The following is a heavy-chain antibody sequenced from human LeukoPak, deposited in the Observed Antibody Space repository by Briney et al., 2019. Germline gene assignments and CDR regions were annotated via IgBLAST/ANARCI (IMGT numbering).Heavy chain of an antibody. D-gene: IGHD6-13*01. CDR1: GFTFSSYS. CDR3: ARDPPGNYYYYYMDV. Sequence: GGSLRLSCAASGFTFSSYSRNGVRQAPGKGREGVSSISSSSSYIYYAGSVKGRSTISRDNAKNSLYLQMNSLRAEDTAVYYCARDPPGNYYYYYMDVWGKGTTVTVSS. CDR2: ISSSSSYI. J-gene: IGHJ6*03. V-gene: IGHV3-21*01.